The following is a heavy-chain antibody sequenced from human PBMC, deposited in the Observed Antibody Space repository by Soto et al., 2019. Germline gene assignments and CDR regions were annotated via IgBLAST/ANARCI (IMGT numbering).Heavy chain of an antibody. Sequence: GGSLRLSCAASGFTFSSYGMHWVRQAPGKGLEWVAVIWYDGSNKYYADSVKGRFTISRDNSKNTLYLQMNSLRAEDTAVYYCARDSREPDNYYYYYYMDVWGKGTTVTVSS. V-gene: IGHV3-33*01. D-gene: IGHD1-1*01. CDR2: IWYDGSNK. CDR3: ARDSREPDNYYYYYYMDV. CDR1: GFTFSSYG. J-gene: IGHJ6*03.